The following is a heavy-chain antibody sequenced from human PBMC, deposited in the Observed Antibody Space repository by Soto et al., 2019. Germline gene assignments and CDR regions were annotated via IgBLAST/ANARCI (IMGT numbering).Heavy chain of an antibody. D-gene: IGHD5-12*01. J-gene: IGHJ6*02. V-gene: IGHV1-18*01. Sequence: ASVKVSCKASGYTFNTYGISWVRQAPGQGLEWMGWISAYNGNTNYAQKLQGRVTMTTDTSTSTAYMELRSLRSDDTAVYYCARLLGDGYNFYGMDVWGQGTTVTVS. CDR1: GYTFNTYG. CDR2: ISAYNGNT. CDR3: ARLLGDGYNFYGMDV.